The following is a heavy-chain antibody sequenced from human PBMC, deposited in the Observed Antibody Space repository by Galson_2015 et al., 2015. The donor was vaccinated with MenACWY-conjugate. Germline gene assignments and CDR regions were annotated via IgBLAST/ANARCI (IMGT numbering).Heavy chain of an antibody. V-gene: IGHV1-3*01. CDR3: ARGASPSTVYRKKDWFDP. Sequence: SVKVSCKAAGYTFTLYAMHWVRQAPGERLEWMGWINAGNGNTKYSQKFQDRVTISRDISASTVYMEVKSLGSEDTAVYYCARGASPSTVYRKKDWFDPWGQGTLFIVPS. CDR2: INAGNGNT. J-gene: IGHJ5*02. D-gene: IGHD3-16*02. CDR1: GYTFTLYA.